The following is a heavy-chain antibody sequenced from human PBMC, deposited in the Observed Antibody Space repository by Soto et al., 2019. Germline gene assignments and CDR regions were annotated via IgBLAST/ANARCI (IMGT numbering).Heavy chain of an antibody. CDR3: ARGLGDYYGSGSYYNGYNWFDP. CDR2: ISAYNGNT. CDR1: GYTFTSYG. D-gene: IGHD3-10*01. V-gene: IGHV1-18*01. J-gene: IGHJ5*02. Sequence: ASVKVSCKASGYTFTSYGISWVRQAPGQGLEWMGWISAYNGNTNYAQKLQGRVTMTTDTSTSTAYMELRSLRSDDTAVYYCARGLGDYYGSGSYYNGYNWFDPWGQRTLVTVSS.